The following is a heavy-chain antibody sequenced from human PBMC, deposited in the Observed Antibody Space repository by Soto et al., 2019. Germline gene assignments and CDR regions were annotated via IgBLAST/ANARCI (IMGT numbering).Heavy chain of an antibody. CDR3: ARGEGTRYYYYYYYYGMDV. J-gene: IGHJ6*02. V-gene: IGHV3-21*01. Sequence: GGSLRLSCAASGFTFSSYSMNWVRQAPGKGLEWVSSISSSSSYLYYADSVKGRFTISRDNAKNSLYLQMNSLRAEDTAVHYCARGEGTRYYYYYYYYGMDVWGQGTTVTVSS. CDR2: ISSSSSYL. D-gene: IGHD3-9*01. CDR1: GFTFSSYS.